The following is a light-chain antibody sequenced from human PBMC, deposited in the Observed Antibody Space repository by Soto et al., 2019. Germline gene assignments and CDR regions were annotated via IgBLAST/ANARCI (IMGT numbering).Light chain of an antibody. CDR3: QQYVAAPWT. Sequence: EIVLTQSPGTMSLSPGERATLSCRTSQSVSSSFLAWYHQKPGQAPRLLIYGASSRATGVPDRLSGSGSGTDFTLTISRLEPEDSGVYYCQQYVAAPWTFGQGTKLEIK. V-gene: IGKV3-20*01. CDR2: GAS. CDR1: QSVSSSF. J-gene: IGKJ1*01.